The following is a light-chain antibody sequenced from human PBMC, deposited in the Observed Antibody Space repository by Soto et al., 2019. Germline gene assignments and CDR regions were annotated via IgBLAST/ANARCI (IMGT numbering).Light chain of an antibody. CDR2: KAA. J-gene: IGKJ1*01. V-gene: IGKV1-5*03. CDR3: QQYNDYSWT. Sequence: IQITQSPSTLSASVGDRVAITCRASQSIGIWLAWYQKKPGKAPRFLIYKAATLQTGVPSRFSGSGSGTELTLTISSLQPDDFAKYYCQQYNDYSWTFGQGTKVEIK. CDR1: QSIGIW.